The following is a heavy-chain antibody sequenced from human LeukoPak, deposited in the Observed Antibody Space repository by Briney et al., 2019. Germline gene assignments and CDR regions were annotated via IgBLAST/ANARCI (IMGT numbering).Heavy chain of an antibody. V-gene: IGHV3-64*01. CDR2: ISGSGTST. Sequence: GGSLRLSCAASGFTFSAYPKHWVRQAPGKGLESVSAISGSGTSTYYANSVKGRFTISRDNSKNTLDLQMGSLRVEDMAVYYFARESKGDYDYWGQGTLVTVSS. CDR1: GFTFSAYP. CDR3: ARESKGDYDY. J-gene: IGHJ4*02. D-gene: IGHD2-21*01.